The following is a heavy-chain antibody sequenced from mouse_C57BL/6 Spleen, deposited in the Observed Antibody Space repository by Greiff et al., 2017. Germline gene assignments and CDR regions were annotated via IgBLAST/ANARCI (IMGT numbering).Heavy chain of an antibody. Sequence: QVQLQQPGAELVMPGASVKLSCKASGYTFTSYWMHWVKQRPGRGLEWIGEIDPSDSYTNYNQKFKGKSTLTVDKSSSTAYMQLSSLTSEDAAVYYCARSSGYFDVWGTGTTVTVSS. V-gene: IGHV1-69*01. CDR2: IDPSDSYT. CDR3: ARSSGYFDV. CDR1: GYTFTSYW. J-gene: IGHJ1*03.